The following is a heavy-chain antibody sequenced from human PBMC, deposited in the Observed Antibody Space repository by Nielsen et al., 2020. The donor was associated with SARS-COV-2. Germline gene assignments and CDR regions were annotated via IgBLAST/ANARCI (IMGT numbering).Heavy chain of an antibody. J-gene: IGHJ4*02. D-gene: IGHD3-22*01. CDR2: FDPEDGET. Sequence: ASVKVSCKVSGYTLTELSMHWVRQAPGKGLEWMGGFDPEDGETIYAQKFQGRVTMTRDTSISTAYMELSRLRSDDTAVYYCARRHYYDSSGYFVDYWGQGTLVTVSS. CDR1: GYTLTELS. V-gene: IGHV1-24*01. CDR3: ARRHYYDSSGYFVDY.